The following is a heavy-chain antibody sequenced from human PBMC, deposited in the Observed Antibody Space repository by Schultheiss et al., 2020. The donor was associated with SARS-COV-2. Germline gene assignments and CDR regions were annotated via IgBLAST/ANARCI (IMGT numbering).Heavy chain of an antibody. D-gene: IGHD3-22*01. CDR2: ISTYNANT. V-gene: IGHV1-18*01. CDR1: GYTFTSYA. CDR3: ARNGAARDGSGFFFGF. J-gene: IGHJ4*02. Sequence: ASVKVSCKASGYTFTSYAMNWVRQAPGQGLEWMGRISTYNANTDFAQKFQGRVTLTADTSTSTAYMELRSLRSDDTAVYFCARNGAARDGSGFFFGFWGQGTLVTVSS.